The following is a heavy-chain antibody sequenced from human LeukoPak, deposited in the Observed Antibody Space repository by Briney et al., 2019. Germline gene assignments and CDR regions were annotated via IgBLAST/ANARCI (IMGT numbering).Heavy chain of an antibody. J-gene: IGHJ4*02. CDR3: AKAPVYGDSRTYFDY. Sequence: GGSLRLSCAASGFTFDDYAMHWVRQAPGKGLEWVSGISWNSGSIGYADSVKGRFTISRDNAKNSLYLQMNSLRAEDTALYYCAKAPVYGDSRTYFDYWGQGTLVTVSS. CDR2: ISWNSGSI. V-gene: IGHV3-9*01. D-gene: IGHD4-17*01. CDR1: GFTFDDYA.